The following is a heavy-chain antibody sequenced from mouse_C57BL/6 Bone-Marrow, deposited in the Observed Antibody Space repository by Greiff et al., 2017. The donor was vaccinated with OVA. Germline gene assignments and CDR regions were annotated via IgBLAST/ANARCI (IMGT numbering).Heavy chain of an antibody. CDR3: ARSWGYYYGSSSAWFAY. CDR2: IYPRDGST. J-gene: IGHJ3*01. V-gene: IGHV1-78*01. CDR1: GYTFTDHT. D-gene: IGHD1-1*01. Sequence: VQLQQSDAELVKPGASVKISCKVSGYTFTDHTIHWMKQRPEQGLEWIGYIYPRDGSTKYNEKFKGKATLTADKSSSTAYMQLNSLTSEDSAVYFCARSWGYYYGSSSAWFAYWGQGTLVTVSA.